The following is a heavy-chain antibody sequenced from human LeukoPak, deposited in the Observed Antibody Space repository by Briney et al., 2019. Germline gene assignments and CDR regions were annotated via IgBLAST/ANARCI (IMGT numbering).Heavy chain of an antibody. Sequence: SVKVSCKASGGTFSSYAISWVRQAPGQGLEWMGGIIPIFGTENYAQKFQGRVTITTDESTSTAYMELSSLRSEDTAVYYCARRLYDFWSGYYTPYYYYYYMDVWGKGTTVTVSS. CDR3: ARRLYDFWSGYYTPYYYYYYMDV. CDR2: IIPIFGTE. J-gene: IGHJ6*03. V-gene: IGHV1-69*05. D-gene: IGHD3-3*01. CDR1: GGTFSSYA.